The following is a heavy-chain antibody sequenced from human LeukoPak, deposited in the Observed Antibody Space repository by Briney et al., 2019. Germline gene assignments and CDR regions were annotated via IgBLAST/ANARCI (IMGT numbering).Heavy chain of an antibody. D-gene: IGHD3-22*01. CDR2: INHSGST. CDR3: ARNPPRGMVVVADAFDI. CDR1: GGSFSGYY. Sequence: PSETLSLTCAVYGGSFSGYYWSWIRQPPGKGLEWIGEINHSGSTNYNPSLKSRVTISVDTSKNQFSLKLSSVTAADTAVYYCARNPPRGMVVVADAFDIWGQGTMVTVSS. V-gene: IGHV4-34*01. J-gene: IGHJ3*02.